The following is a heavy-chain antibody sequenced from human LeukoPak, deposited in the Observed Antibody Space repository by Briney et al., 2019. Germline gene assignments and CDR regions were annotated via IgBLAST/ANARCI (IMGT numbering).Heavy chain of an antibody. J-gene: IGHJ4*02. V-gene: IGHV4-39*01. Sequence: RSSETLSLTCTVSGGSISSSSYYWGWIRQPPGKGLEWIGSIYYSGSTYYNPSLKSRVTISVDTSKNQFSLKLSSVTAADTAVYYCARGRGQWLAKYYFDYWGQGTLVTVSS. CDR3: ARGRGQWLAKYYFDY. CDR2: IYYSGST. CDR1: GGSISSSSYY. D-gene: IGHD6-19*01.